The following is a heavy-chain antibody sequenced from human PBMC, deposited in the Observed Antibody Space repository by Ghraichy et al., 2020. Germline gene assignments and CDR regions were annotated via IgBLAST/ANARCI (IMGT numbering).Heavy chain of an antibody. CDR3: AKNLRDYYYGMDV. Sequence: GESLNISCAASGFTFSSYAMSWVRQAPGKGLEWVSAISGSGGSTYYADSVKGRFTISRDNSKNTLYLQMNSLRAEDTAVYYCAKNLRDYYYGMDVWGQGTTVTVSS. CDR1: GFTFSSYA. J-gene: IGHJ6*02. D-gene: IGHD4-17*01. CDR2: ISGSGGST. V-gene: IGHV3-23*01.